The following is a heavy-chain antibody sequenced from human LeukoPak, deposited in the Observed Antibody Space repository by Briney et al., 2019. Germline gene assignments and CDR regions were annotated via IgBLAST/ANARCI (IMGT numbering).Heavy chain of an antibody. Sequence: GGSLRLPCAASGFTFSSYGMHWVRQAPGKGLEWVAFIRYDGSNKYYADSVKGRFTISRDNSKNTLYLQMNSLRAEDTAVYYCAKDARRYCSGGSCYVDDYWGQGTLVTVSS. D-gene: IGHD2-15*01. V-gene: IGHV3-30*02. J-gene: IGHJ4*02. CDR2: IRYDGSNK. CDR1: GFTFSSYG. CDR3: AKDARRYCSGGSCYVDDY.